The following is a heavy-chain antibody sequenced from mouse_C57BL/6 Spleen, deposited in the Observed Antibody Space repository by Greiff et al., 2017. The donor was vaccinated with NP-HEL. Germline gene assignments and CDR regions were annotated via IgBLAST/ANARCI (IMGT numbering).Heavy chain of an antibody. CDR3: ARDAGYYDYFDY. CDR1: GFTFSSYA. CDR2: ISDGGSYT. Sequence: EVQVVESGGGLVKPGGSLKLSCAASGFTFSSYAMSWVRQTPEKRLEWVATISDGGSYTYYPDNVKGRFTISRDNAKNNLYLQMSHLKSEDTAMYYCARDAGYYDYFDYWGQGTTLTVSS. J-gene: IGHJ2*01. V-gene: IGHV5-4*01. D-gene: IGHD2-3*01.